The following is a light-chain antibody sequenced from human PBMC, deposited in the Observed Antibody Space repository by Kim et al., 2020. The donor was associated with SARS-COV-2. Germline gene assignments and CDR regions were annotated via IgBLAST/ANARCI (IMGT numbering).Light chain of an antibody. CDR2: AAY. CDR1: QDINKY. V-gene: IGKV1-27*01. Sequence: DIQMTQSPSSLSASVGDRVTITCRASQDINKYLAWYQQKPGKVPHLLIFAAYTLQSGVPSRFGGSRSGADFTLTISSLQPEDVATYYCQNYNSAPYTFGQGTKLEI. J-gene: IGKJ2*01. CDR3: QNYNSAPYT.